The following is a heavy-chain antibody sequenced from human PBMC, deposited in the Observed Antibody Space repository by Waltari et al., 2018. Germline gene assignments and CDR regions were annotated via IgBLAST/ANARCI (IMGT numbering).Heavy chain of an antibody. Sequence: QVQLKQWGAGLLKPSETLSLTCAVYGGSFSGSYWSCIRQPPGTALAWIGEINHSGSTNYNPSLKSRVTISVDTSKNQFSLKLSSVTAADTAMYYCARGLGIGIVVVPASTWRWFDPWGQGTLVTVSS. CDR3: ARGLGIGIVVVPASTWRWFDP. D-gene: IGHD2-2*01. CDR2: INHSGST. V-gene: IGHV4-34*01. J-gene: IGHJ5*02. CDR1: GGSFSGSY.